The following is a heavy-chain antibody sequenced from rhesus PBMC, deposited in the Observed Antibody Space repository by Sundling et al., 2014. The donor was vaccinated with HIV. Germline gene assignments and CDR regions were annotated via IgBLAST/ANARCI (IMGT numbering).Heavy chain of an antibody. D-gene: IGHD6-25*01. J-gene: IGHJ6*01. Sequence: QVQLQESGPGLVKPSETLALTCAVSGGAITGYYWNWIRQSQGKGLEWIGSIGGNSGSRYYNPSLKSQVAISIDTSKKQFSLKLSSVTAADTAVYFCARTGGGRSLWTYYGLVFLGPKGRSSPSPQ. V-gene: IGHV4-165*02. CDR3: ARTGGGRSLWTYYGLVF. CDR1: GGAITGYY. CDR2: IGGNSGSR.